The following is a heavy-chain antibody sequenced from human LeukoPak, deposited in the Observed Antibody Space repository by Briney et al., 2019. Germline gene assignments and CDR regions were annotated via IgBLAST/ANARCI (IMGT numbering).Heavy chain of an antibody. CDR2: IYYSGST. V-gene: IGHV4-39*07. D-gene: IGHD3-3*01. Sequence: PSETLSLTCTVSGGSISSSSYYWGWIRQPPGKGLEWIGSIYYSGSTNYNPSLKSRVTISVDKSKNQFSLKLSSVTAADTAVYYCARVTIFGVAPRGAMLGAFDIWGQGQWSPSLQ. J-gene: IGHJ3*02. CDR3: ARVTIFGVAPRGAMLGAFDI. CDR1: GGSISSSSYY.